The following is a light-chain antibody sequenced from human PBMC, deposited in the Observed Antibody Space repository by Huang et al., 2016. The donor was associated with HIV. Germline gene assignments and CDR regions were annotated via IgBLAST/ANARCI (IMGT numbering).Light chain of an antibody. Sequence: EIVFTQSPATLSLSPGERATLSCRASQSVSGYLAWYQQKPGQSPRLVISDAYNRATGIPAMFSDRGSGTDFTLTISNLEPEDFEVYYCQQRSNWPRLTFGGGTKVEIK. CDR3: QQRSNWPRLT. V-gene: IGKV3-11*01. CDR1: QSVSGY. CDR2: DAY. J-gene: IGKJ4*01.